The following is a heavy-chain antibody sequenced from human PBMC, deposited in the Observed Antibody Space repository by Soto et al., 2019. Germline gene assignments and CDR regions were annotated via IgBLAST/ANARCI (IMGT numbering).Heavy chain of an antibody. J-gene: IGHJ4*02. Sequence: QVPLVQSGAEVKKPGASVKVSCKASGYTFTSYGISWVRQAPGQGLAWMGWISAYNGNTNYAQKLQGRVTMTTDTTTSTACMELRSLRSDDTAVYYCARGPPKDYGDNKACDYWCQGTLVTVSS. CDR3: ARGPPKDYGDNKACDY. CDR1: GYTFTSYG. CDR2: ISAYNGNT. V-gene: IGHV1-18*01. D-gene: IGHD4-17*01.